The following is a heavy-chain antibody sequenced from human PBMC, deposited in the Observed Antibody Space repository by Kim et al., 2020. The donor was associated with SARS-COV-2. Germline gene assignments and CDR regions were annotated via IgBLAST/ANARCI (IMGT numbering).Heavy chain of an antibody. CDR2: ISAYNGNT. V-gene: IGHV1-18*01. Sequence: ASVKVSCKASGYTFTSYGISWVRQAPGQGLEWMGWISAYNGNTNYAQKLQGRVTMTTDTSTSTAYMELRSLRSDDTAVYYCARDKRADSSGYFALPPYYYYGMDVWGQGTTVPVSS. D-gene: IGHD3-22*01. CDR3: ARDKRADSSGYFALPPYYYYGMDV. CDR1: GYTFTSYG. J-gene: IGHJ6*02.